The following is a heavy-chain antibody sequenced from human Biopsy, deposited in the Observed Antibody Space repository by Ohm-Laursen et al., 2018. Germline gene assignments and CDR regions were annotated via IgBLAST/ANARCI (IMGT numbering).Heavy chain of an antibody. J-gene: IGHJ6*04. V-gene: IGHV1-69*10. D-gene: IGHD3-9*01. CDR3: AREQHPYIDVLTDSFSYVPMDV. Sequence: VKISCKAYGGTFTTYGFNWVRQAPGQGLEWMGRIIPILGRPTYAQKFQGRVTITADTSTGTVFMDLSTLRSEDSALYYCAREQHPYIDVLTDSFSYVPMDVWGAGTTVTVSS. CDR1: GGTFTTYG. CDR2: IIPILGRP.